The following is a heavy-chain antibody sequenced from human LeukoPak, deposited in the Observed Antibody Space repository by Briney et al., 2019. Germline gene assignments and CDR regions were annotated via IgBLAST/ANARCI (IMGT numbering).Heavy chain of an antibody. D-gene: IGHD6-13*01. CDR3: ARRIAAAGSIGTRYFDY. Sequence: GESLKISCKGSGYSFTNYWIGWVRQMPGKGLEWMGTIYPGDSDTKYSPSFQGQVTISADKSISTSYLQWSSLKASDTAMYYCARRIAAAGSIGTRYFDYWGQGALVTVSS. CDR1: GYSFTNYW. CDR2: IYPGDSDT. V-gene: IGHV5-51*01. J-gene: IGHJ4*02.